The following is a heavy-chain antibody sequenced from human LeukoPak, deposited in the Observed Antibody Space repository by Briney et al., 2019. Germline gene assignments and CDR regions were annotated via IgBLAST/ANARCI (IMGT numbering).Heavy chain of an antibody. CDR2: ISGSGGST. CDR1: GFTFSSYA. V-gene: IGHV3-23*01. D-gene: IGHD3-9*01. J-gene: IGHJ4*02. Sequence: GGSLRLSCAASGFTFSSYAMSWVRQAPGKGLEWVSAISGSGGSTYYADSVKGRFTISRDNSKNTLYLQMNSLRAEDTAVYYCAKDHHRNFDWLPPFDYWGQGTLVTVSS. CDR3: AKDHHRNFDWLPPFDY.